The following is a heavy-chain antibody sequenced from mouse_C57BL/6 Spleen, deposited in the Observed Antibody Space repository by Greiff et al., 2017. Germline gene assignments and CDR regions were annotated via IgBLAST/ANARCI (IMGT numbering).Heavy chain of an antibody. V-gene: IGHV1-55*01. J-gene: IGHJ4*01. CDR1: GYTFTSYW. D-gene: IGHD2-2*01. CDR3: ARAYYGYEAAMDY. CDR2: IYPGSGST. Sequence: QVQLQQPGAELVKPGASVKMSCKASGYTFTSYWITWVKQRPGQGLEWIGDIYPGSGSTNYNEKFKSKATLTVDTSSSTAYMQLSILTSEDSAVYYCARAYYGYEAAMDYWGQGTSVTVSS.